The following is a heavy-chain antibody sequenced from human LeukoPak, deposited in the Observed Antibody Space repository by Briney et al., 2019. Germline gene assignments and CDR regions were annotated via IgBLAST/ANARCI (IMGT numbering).Heavy chain of an antibody. V-gene: IGHV3-23*01. J-gene: IGHJ4*02. D-gene: IGHD6-13*01. Sequence: GGSLRLSCAASGFTFSDYYMSWIRQAPGKGLEWVSAISGSGGSTYYADSVKGRFTISRDNSKNTLYLQMNSLRAEDTAVYYCAKGHAAGDYFDYWGQGTLVTVSS. CDR2: ISGSGGST. CDR3: AKGHAAGDYFDY. CDR1: GFTFSDYY.